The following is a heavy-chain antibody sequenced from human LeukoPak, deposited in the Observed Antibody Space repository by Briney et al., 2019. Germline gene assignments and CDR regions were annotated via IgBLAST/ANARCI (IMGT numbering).Heavy chain of an antibody. Sequence: GRSLRLSCAASGFTFSSYGIHWVRQAPGKGLEWVTFISYDGSNKYYADSVKGRFTISRDNSKNTLYLQMNSLRADDTAVYYCARMTTVTLALDYWGQGTLVTVSS. CDR2: ISYDGSNK. J-gene: IGHJ4*02. CDR1: GFTFSSYG. V-gene: IGHV3-30*03. D-gene: IGHD4-17*01. CDR3: ARMTTVTLALDY.